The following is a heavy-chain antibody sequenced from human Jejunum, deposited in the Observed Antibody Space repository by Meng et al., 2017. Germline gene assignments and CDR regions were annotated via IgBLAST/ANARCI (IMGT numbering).Heavy chain of an antibody. CDR1: VSTFSNAW. J-gene: IGHJ4*02. CDR3: QWLSTHPPDC. Sequence: QEWVSGGGLVTPEESLRLSCAASVSTFSNAWMSWVRQPQGKGLEWVGRIKSETDGGTPDYAAPVKDRFTISRDDSKNILYLHMNSLETEDTAVYYCQWLSTHPPDCWGQGTLVTVSS. V-gene: IGHV3-15*01. D-gene: IGHD3-22*01. CDR2: IKSETDGGTP.